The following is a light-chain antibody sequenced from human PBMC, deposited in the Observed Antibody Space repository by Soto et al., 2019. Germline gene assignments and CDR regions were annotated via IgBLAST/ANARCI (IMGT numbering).Light chain of an antibody. V-gene: IGLV2-14*01. CDR1: SSDISIYNY. CDR3: CSYTSSTNYV. CDR2: EVS. Sequence: QSALTQPASVSGSPGQSITISCTGTSSDISIYNYVSWYQQHPGKAPKLIIYEVSHRPSGISNRFSGAKSGNTASLTISGLQVEDEADYYCCSYTSSTNYVFGAGTKLTVL. J-gene: IGLJ1*01.